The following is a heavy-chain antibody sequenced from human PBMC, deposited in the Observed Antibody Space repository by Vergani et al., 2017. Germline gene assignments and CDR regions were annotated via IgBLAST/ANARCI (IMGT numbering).Heavy chain of an antibody. CDR3: ARVADGYYPLFWFDP. CDR2: ISSSSSTL. D-gene: IGHD4-17*01. CDR1: GFTFSSYS. J-gene: IGHJ5*02. Sequence: EVQLVESGGGLVQPGGSLRLSCAASGFTFSSYSMNWVRQAPGKGLEWVSYISSSSSTLYYADSVKGRFPISRDNAKNSLYLQMNSLRAEDTAVYYCARVADGYYPLFWFDPWGQGTLVTVSS. V-gene: IGHV3-48*01.